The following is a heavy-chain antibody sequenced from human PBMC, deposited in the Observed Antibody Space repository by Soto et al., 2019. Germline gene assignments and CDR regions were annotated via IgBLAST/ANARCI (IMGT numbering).Heavy chain of an antibody. V-gene: IGHV3-73*01. CDR1: GFTFSGSA. CDR3: TSHYREXPXXGXAAAGTASSVDV. D-gene: IGHD6-13*01. CDR2: IRSKANSYAT. J-gene: IGHJ6*04. Sequence: EVQLVESGGGLVQPGGSLKLSCAASGFTFSGSAMHWVRQASGKGLEWVGRIRSKANSYATAYAASVKGRFTISRDDSKNTAYLQMNSLKTEDTXVYYCTSHYREXPXXGXAAAGTASSVDVWGKGTTVTVSS.